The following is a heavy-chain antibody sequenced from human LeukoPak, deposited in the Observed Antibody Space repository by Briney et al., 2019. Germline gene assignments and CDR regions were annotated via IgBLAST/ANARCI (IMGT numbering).Heavy chain of an antibody. CDR2: IYSGGST. CDR3: QSNRGGYNSDAFDI. CDR1: GFTVSSNY. J-gene: IGHJ3*02. D-gene: IGHD5-24*01. Sequence: PGGSLRLSCAASGFTVSSNYMSWVRQAPGKGLEWVSVIYSGGSTYYADSVKGRFTISRDNSKNTLYLQMNSLRAEDTAVYYCQSNRGGYNSDAFDIWGQGTMVTVSS. V-gene: IGHV3-53*01.